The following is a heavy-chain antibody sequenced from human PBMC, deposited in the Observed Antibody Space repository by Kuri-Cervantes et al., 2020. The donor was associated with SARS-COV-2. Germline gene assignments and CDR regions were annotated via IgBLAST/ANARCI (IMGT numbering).Heavy chain of an antibody. CDR1: GYSISSGYY. V-gene: IGHV4-38-2*01. CDR2: IYHSGST. Sequence: GSLRLSCAVSGYSISSGYYWGWIRQPPGKGLEWIGSIYHSGSTYYNPSLKSRVTISVDTSKNQFSLKLSSVTAADTAVYYCARGDERRITRTFDYWGQGTLVTVSS. CDR3: ARGDERRITRTFDY. J-gene: IGHJ4*02. D-gene: IGHD1-1*01.